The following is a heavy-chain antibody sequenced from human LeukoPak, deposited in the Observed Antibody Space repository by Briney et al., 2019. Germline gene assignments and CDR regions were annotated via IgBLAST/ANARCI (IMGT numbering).Heavy chain of an antibody. J-gene: IGHJ4*02. D-gene: IGHD6-13*01. CDR1: GFTFSSYS. CDR2: ISSSSSYI. CDR3: ESSGWSGRGY. Sequence: PGGSLRLSCAASGFTFSSYSMNWVRQAPGKGLEWVSSISSSSSYIYYADSVKGRFTIPRDNAKNSLYLQMNSLRAEDTALYYCESSGWSGRGYWGQGTLVTVSS. V-gene: IGHV3-21*04.